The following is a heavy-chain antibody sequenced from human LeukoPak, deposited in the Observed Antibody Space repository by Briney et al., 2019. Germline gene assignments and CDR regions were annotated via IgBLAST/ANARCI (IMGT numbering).Heavy chain of an antibody. CDR1: GYTFTSYY. D-gene: IGHD3-22*01. V-gene: IGHV1-46*01. Sequence: GASAKVSCKASGYTFTSYYMHWVRQAPGQGLEWMGVINPSGGSTSYAQRFQGRVTMTRDTSTSTVYMELSSLRSEDTAVYYCAKDQNPTYYYDTSGYLNWFDPWGQGTLVTVSS. J-gene: IGHJ5*02. CDR2: INPSGGST. CDR3: AKDQNPTYYYDTSGYLNWFDP.